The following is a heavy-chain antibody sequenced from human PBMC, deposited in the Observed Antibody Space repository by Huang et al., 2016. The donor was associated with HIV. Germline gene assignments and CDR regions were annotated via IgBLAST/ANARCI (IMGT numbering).Heavy chain of an antibody. D-gene: IGHD3-3*01. V-gene: IGHV3-30*03. J-gene: IGHJ4*02. CDR2: ISYDEDNK. CDR1: GFTFSSYG. CDR3: ARGPIRFLAWLLNFDY. Sequence: QILLIESGGGVVQPGRSLRLSCAASGFTFSSYGMHWVRQAPGKGMEWGAVISYDEDNKYDADSVRGRFTISRDNSKNTLYLQMNSLRIEDTAVYYCARGPIRFLAWLLNFDYWGQGALVTVSS.